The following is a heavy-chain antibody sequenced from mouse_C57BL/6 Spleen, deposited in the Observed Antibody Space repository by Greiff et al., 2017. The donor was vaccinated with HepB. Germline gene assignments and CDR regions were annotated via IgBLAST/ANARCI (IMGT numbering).Heavy chain of an antibody. CDR1: GFSLTSYA. J-gene: IGHJ3*01. Sequence: VKLQESGPGLVAPSQSLSITCTVSGFSLTSYAISWVRQPPGKGLEWLGVIWTGGGTNYNSALKSRLSISKDNSKSQVFLKMNSLQTDDTARYYCAILYYDYGAWFAYWGQGTLVTVSA. CDR3: AILYYDYGAWFAY. D-gene: IGHD2-4*01. CDR2: IWTGGGT. V-gene: IGHV2-9-1*01.